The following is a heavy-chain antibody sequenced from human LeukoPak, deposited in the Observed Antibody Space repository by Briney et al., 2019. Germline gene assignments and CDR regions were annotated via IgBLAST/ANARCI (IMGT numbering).Heavy chain of an antibody. Sequence: GGSLRLSCEASGFTFSAYAMTWVRQAPGKGLEWVSGISPSGGSTNYADSVKGRFSISRDHSKHTLYLQMNSLRAEDTAVYYCARDITGGYSFDYWGQGTLVTVSS. CDR3: ARDITGGYSFDY. CDR1: GFTFSAYA. CDR2: ISPSGGST. V-gene: IGHV3-23*01. J-gene: IGHJ4*02. D-gene: IGHD2-8*02.